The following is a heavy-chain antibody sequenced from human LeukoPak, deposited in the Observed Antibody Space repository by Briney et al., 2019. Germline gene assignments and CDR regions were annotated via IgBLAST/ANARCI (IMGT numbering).Heavy chain of an antibody. CDR2: INHSGST. D-gene: IGHD3-10*01. CDR1: GGSFSGYY. V-gene: IGHV4-34*01. CDR3: ARGRQAYYYGSGSYNY. Sequence: PSETLSLTCAVYGGSFSGYYWSWIRQPPGKGLEWIGEINHSGSTNYNPSLNSRVTISVDTSKNQFSLKLSSVTAADTAVYYCARGRQAYYYGSGSYNYWGQGTLVTVSS. J-gene: IGHJ4*02.